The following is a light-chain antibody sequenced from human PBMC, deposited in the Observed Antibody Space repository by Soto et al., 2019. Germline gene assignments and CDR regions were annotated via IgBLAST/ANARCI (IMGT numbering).Light chain of an antibody. V-gene: IGLV2-14*01. CDR3: SSYTSSSTLV. CDR2: EVS. Sequence: LTQPASVSGSPGQSITISCTGSSSDVGGYNYVSWYQQHPGKAPRLMISEVSNRPSRVSNRFSGSKSGNTASLTISGLQAEDEADYYCSSYTSSSTLVFGTGTKVTVL. CDR1: SSDVGGYNY. J-gene: IGLJ1*01.